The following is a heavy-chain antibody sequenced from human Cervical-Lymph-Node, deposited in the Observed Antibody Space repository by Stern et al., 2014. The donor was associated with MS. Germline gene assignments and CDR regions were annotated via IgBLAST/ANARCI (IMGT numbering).Heavy chain of an antibody. V-gene: IGHV3-30-3*01. Sequence: QVQLVESGGGVVQPGRSLRLSCAASGFTFSSYAMHWVRQAPGKGLEWVAVISYDGSNEYYADSVKGRFTISRDNSKNTLYLQMNSLRAEDTAVYYCARARGPAYNSSPLLWGQGTLVTVSS. CDR3: ARARGPAYNSSPLL. CDR1: GFTFSSYA. CDR2: ISYDGSNE. J-gene: IGHJ4*02. D-gene: IGHD6-6*01.